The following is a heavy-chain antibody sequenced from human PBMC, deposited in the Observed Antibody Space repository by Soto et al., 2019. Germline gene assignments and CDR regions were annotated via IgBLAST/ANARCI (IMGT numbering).Heavy chain of an antibody. CDR3: IRDMKYSYYFEAGP. D-gene: IGHD5-18*01. Sequence: EVQVVESGGGLVQPGQSLRLSCFASGFTFGDSAFSWVRQAPGKGLEWVGFIRTKTFGGTAEYAASVKGRFSISRDDSKSIAYLKMNSLKTEDTAVYYCIRDMKYSYYFEAGPWGQGTLVTVSS. CDR2: IRTKTFGGTA. CDR1: GFTFGDSA. J-gene: IGHJ5*02. V-gene: IGHV3-49*04.